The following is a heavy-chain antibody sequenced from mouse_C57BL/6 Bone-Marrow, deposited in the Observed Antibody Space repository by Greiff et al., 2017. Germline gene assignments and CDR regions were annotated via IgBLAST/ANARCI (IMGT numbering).Heavy chain of an antibody. J-gene: IGHJ2*01. CDR1: GFTFSSYA. V-gene: IGHV5-4*01. CDR2: ISDGGSYT. Sequence: EVQLVESGGGLVKPGGSLKLSCAASGFTFSSYAMSWVRQTPEKRLEWVATISDGGSYTYYPDNVKGRFTISRDNAKHNLYLQMRHLKAEDTAMYYCAREGPLDYWGQGTTLTVSS. CDR3: AREGPLDY.